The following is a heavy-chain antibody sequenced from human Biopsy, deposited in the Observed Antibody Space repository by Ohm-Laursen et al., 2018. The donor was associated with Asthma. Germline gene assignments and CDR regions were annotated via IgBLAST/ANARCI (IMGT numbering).Heavy chain of an antibody. CDR1: GGTFSNFA. Sequence: VASVKVSCKAPGGTFSNFAISWVRQAPGQGLEWLGGIMTVFGTTNYAQKFQGRVTITADESTSTAYMGVTSLRSEDTAIYYCARCQVGYSSGWSLLLKKIYYSGMDVWGQGTAVTVSS. D-gene: IGHD6-19*01. CDR2: IMTVFGTT. CDR3: ARCQVGYSSGWSLLLKKIYYSGMDV. V-gene: IGHV1-69*13. J-gene: IGHJ6*02.